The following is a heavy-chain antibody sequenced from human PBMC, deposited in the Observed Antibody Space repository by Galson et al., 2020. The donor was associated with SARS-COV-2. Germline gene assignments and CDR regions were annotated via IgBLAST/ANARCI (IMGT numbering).Heavy chain of an antibody. CDR1: GFTFSSYG. V-gene: IGHV3-33*01. CDR3: ARFRGSGSYYEVDLDGMDV. CDR2: IWYDGSNK. D-gene: IGHD3-10*01. J-gene: IGHJ6*02. Sequence: GESLKISCAASGFTFSSYGMHWVRQAPGKGLEWVAVIWYDGSNKYYADSVKGRFTISRDNSKNTLYLQMNSLRAEDTAVYYCARFRGSGSYYEVDLDGMDVWGQGTTVTVSS.